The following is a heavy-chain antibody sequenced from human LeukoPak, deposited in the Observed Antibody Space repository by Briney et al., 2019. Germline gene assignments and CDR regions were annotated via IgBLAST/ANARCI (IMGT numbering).Heavy chain of an antibody. D-gene: IGHD3-10*01. V-gene: IGHV1-69*13. Sequence: SVKVSCKASGGTFSSYAISWVRQAPGQGLEWMGGIIPIFGTANYAQKFQGRVTITADESTSTAYMELSSLRSEDTAVYYCASLYYYGSGSYFDYWGQGTLVTVSS. CDR3: ASLYYYGSGSYFDY. J-gene: IGHJ4*02. CDR2: IIPIFGTA. CDR1: GGTFSSYA.